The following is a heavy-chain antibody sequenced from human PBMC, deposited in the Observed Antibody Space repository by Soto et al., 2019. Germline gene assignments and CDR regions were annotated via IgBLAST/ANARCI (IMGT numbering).Heavy chain of an antibody. D-gene: IGHD2-15*01. J-gene: IGHJ6*02. V-gene: IGHV4-4*07. Sequence: PSETLSLTCTVTGGSTSTYAWCWIRQSAGKGLEWLGRIHTSGNTNYNSSLKSRLSMSVDTSKNQFSLKLSSVTAADKAVYYCARGGIRGGLDVWGQGTTVTVSS. CDR3: ARGGIRGGLDV. CDR1: GGSTSTYA. CDR2: IHTSGNT.